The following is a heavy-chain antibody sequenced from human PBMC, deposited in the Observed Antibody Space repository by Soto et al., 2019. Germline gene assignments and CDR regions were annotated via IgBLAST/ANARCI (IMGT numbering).Heavy chain of an antibody. CDR3: AKDGGEIITMVRGVITYGMDV. CDR1: GFTFSSYG. D-gene: IGHD3-10*01. J-gene: IGHJ6*02. V-gene: IGHV3-30*18. CDR2: ISYDGSNK. Sequence: PGGSLRLSCAASGFTFSSYGMHWVRQAPGTGLEWVAVISYDGSNKYYADSVKGRFTISRDNSKNTLYLQMNSLRAEDTAVYYCAKDGGEIITMVRGVITYGMDVWGQGTTVTVSS.